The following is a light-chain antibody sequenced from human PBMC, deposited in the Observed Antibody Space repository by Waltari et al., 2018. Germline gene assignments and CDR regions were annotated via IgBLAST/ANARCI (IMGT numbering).Light chain of an antibody. CDR3: CSYAGSYTLV. Sequence: QSALTQPASVSGSPGQSITIPCPGTSSDGGRYNLVSWYQHYPDEAPKLIIYEDTKRPSGVSTRFSGSKSGHTASLTISGLQTEDEADYYCCSYAGSYTLVFGGGTKVTAL. CDR2: EDT. CDR1: SSDGGRYNL. J-gene: IGLJ3*02. V-gene: IGLV2-23*01.